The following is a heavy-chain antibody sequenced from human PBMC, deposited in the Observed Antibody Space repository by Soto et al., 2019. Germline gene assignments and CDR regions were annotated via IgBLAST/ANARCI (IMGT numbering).Heavy chain of an antibody. CDR1: GGSISSYY. J-gene: IGHJ6*02. CDR3: SAAAGTGDYYYYGMDV. D-gene: IGHD6-13*01. Sequence: PSETLSLTCTVSGGSISSYYWSWIRQPAGKGLEWIGRIYTSGSTNYNPSLKSRVTMSVDTSKNQFSPKLSSVTAADTAVYYCSAAAGTGDYYYYGMDVWGQGTTVTVPS. CDR2: IYTSGST. V-gene: IGHV4-4*07.